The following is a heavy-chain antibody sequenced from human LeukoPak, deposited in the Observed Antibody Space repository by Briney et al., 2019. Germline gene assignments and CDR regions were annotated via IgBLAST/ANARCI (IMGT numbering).Heavy chain of an antibody. D-gene: IGHD6-13*01. Sequence: SVKVSCKASGYTFTSYGISWVRQAPGQGLEWMGGIIPIFGTANYAQKFQGRVTITADKSTSTAYMELSSLRSEDTAVYYCARAPGIAAAGTGTFDYWGQGTLVTVSS. V-gene: IGHV1-69*06. J-gene: IGHJ4*02. CDR2: IIPIFGTA. CDR1: GYTFTSYG. CDR3: ARAPGIAAAGTGTFDY.